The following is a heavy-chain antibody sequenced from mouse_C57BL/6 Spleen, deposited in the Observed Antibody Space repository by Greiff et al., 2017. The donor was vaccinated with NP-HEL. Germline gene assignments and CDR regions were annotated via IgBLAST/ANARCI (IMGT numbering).Heavy chain of an antibody. D-gene: IGHD1-1*01. J-gene: IGHJ2*01. Sequence: VKLMESGPGLVAPSQSLSITCTVSGFSLTSYAISWVRQPPGKGLEWLGVIWTGGGTNYNSALKSRLSISKDNSKSQVFLKMNSLQTDDTARYYCARNDYGSLYYFDYWGKGTTLTVSS. V-gene: IGHV2-9-1*01. CDR3: ARNDYGSLYYFDY. CDR2: IWTGGGT. CDR1: GFSLTSYA.